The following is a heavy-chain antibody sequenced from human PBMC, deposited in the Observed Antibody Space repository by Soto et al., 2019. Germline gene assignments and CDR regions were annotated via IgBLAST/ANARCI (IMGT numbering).Heavy chain of an antibody. J-gene: IGHJ4*02. CDR1: GFTFSAYW. CDR3: ARGLRVSSTGTGAH. D-gene: IGHD1-1*01. CDR2: ISDDGSTA. V-gene: IGHV3-74*01. Sequence: FLRLSCSVSGFTFSAYWMHWVRQVPGKGLTWVSRISDDGSTATYADSVKGRFVISRDNAKNSLYLEMNTLRADDSGLYYCARGLRVSSTGTGAHWGRGTLVTVSS.